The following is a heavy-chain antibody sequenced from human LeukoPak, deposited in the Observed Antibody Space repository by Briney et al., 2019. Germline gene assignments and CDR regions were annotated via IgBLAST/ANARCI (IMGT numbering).Heavy chain of an antibody. CDR1: GFTFSSYA. D-gene: IGHD3-9*01. Sequence: GGSLRLSCAASGFTFSSYAMHWVRQAPGKGLEWVAVISYDGSNKYYADSVKGRFTISRDNSKNTLYLQMNSLRAEDTAVYYCARDHLYDILTGSDWGYFDYWGQGTLVTVSS. CDR3: ARDHLYDILTGSDWGYFDY. J-gene: IGHJ4*02. V-gene: IGHV3-30-3*01. CDR2: ISYDGSNK.